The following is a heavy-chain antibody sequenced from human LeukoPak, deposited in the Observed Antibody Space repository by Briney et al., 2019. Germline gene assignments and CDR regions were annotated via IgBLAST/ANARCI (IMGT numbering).Heavy chain of an antibody. CDR1: GFTLSFYA. J-gene: IGHJ4*02. V-gene: IGHV3-23*01. CDR2: INGGGRNT. D-gene: IGHD3-10*01. CDR3: ARDIGRFGELSPIDY. Sequence: GESLRLSCTASGFTLSFYAMSWVRQAPGKGLEWVSAINGGGRNTYYADSVKGRFTISRDNSKNTLYLQMNSLRAEDTAVYYCARDIGRFGELSPIDYWGQGTLVTVSS.